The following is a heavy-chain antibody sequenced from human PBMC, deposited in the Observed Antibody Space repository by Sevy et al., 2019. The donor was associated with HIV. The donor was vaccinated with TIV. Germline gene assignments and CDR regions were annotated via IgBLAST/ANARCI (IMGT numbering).Heavy chain of an antibody. CDR2: IYHSGST. CDR3: ARHSFKHGYRPHYFDY. CDR1: GGSITSKNYF. V-gene: IGHV4-39*01. J-gene: IGHJ4*02. D-gene: IGHD5-18*01. Sequence: SETLSLTCSVSGGSITSKNYFWAWIRQSPGKGLEWIGSIYHSGSTYHSPSLQSRVGISVDTSRRHFSLKLSSVTDTDTAVYYCARHSFKHGYRPHYFDYWSQGTLVTVSS.